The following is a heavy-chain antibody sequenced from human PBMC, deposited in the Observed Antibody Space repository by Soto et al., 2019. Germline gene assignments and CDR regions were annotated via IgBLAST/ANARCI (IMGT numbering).Heavy chain of an antibody. CDR2: IYYSGST. D-gene: IGHD3-16*02. CDR1: GGSISSGGYY. Sequence: SETLSLTCTVSGGSISSGGYYWSWIRQHPGKGLEWIGYIYYSGSTYYNPSLKSRVTISVDTSKNQSSLKLSSVTAADTVVYYCARGSIYDYIWGGYRPDAFDIWGQGTMVTVSS. J-gene: IGHJ3*02. V-gene: IGHV4-31*03. CDR3: ARGSIYDYIWGGYRPDAFDI.